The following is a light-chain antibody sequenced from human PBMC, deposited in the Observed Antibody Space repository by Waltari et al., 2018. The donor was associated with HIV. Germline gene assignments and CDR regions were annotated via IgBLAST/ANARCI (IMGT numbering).Light chain of an antibody. CDR3: QHPIKT. CDR2: RGS. J-gene: IGKJ3*01. Sequence: DIQMTQSPSTLSASVGDRVTITCRARQNISTWLAWSQQKPGKAPKLLFYRGSNLESGVPSRFSGSGSGAEFTLTISSLQPDDLATYYCQHPIKTFGPGTKVEIK. V-gene: IGKV1-5*03. CDR1: QNISTW.